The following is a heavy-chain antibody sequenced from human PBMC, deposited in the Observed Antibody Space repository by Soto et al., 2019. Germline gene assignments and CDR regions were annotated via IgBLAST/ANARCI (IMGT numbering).Heavy chain of an antibody. D-gene: IGHD3-10*02. Sequence: ASVKVSCKASGYSLTSYYMHWVRRAPGQGLEWMGITNPSGGSTNYAQKFRGRVTMTSDTSTGTVYMEMSSLRSEDTAMYYCARSYVTSRPIDFWGQGTLVTVSS. CDR2: TNPSGGST. J-gene: IGHJ4*02. V-gene: IGHV1-46*01. CDR3: ARSYVTSRPIDF. CDR1: GYSLTSYY.